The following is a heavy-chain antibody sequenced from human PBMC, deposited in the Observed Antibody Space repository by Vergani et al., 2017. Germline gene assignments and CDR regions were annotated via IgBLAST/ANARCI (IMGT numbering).Heavy chain of an antibody. D-gene: IGHD2-2*01. CDR3: AGEDSVVVPAAVYYYGMDV. CDR2: ISSSSSYT. Sequence: QVQLVESGGGLVKPGGSLRLSCAASGFTFSDYYMSWIRQAPGKGLEWVSYISSSSSYTNYADSVKGRFTISRDNAKNSLYLQMNSLRAEDTALYYCAGEDSVVVPAAVYYYGMDVWGQG. CDR1: GFTFSDYY. J-gene: IGHJ6*02. V-gene: IGHV3-11*05.